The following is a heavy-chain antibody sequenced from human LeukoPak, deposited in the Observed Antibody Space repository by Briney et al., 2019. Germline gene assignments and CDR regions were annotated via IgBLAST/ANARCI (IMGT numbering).Heavy chain of an antibody. CDR1: GFTFDEYA. J-gene: IGHJ4*02. Sequence: GGSLRLSCAASGFTFDEYAIHWVRQAPGKGLEWVSGICWKSGIIGYADSVKGRFTISRDISKNTLYLQMNSLRAEDTAVYYCAKEEDEQWLARGEYFDYWGQGTLVTVSS. D-gene: IGHD6-19*01. CDR3: AKEEDEQWLARGEYFDY. V-gene: IGHV3-9*01. CDR2: ICWKSGII.